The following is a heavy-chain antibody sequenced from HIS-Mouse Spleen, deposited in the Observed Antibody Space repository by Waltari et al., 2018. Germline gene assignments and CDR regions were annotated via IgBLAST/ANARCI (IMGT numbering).Heavy chain of an antibody. Sequence: QLQLQESGPGLVKPSETLSPTCTVPGGSISSSSYYWRWIRQPPGKGLEWIGSIYYSGSTYYNPSLKSRVTISVDTSKNQFSLKLSSVTAADTAVYYCAREIPYSSSWYDWYFDLWGRGTLVTVSS. V-gene: IGHV4-39*07. CDR2: IYYSGST. CDR1: GGSISSSSYY. J-gene: IGHJ2*01. D-gene: IGHD6-13*01. CDR3: AREIPYSSSWYDWYFDL.